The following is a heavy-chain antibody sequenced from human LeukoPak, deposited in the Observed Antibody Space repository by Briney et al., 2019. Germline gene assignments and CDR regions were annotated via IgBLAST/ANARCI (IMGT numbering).Heavy chain of an antibody. D-gene: IGHD3-22*01. Sequence: ASVKVSCKASGYTFTGYYMHWVRQAPGQGLEWMGWINPNSGGTNYAQKFQGRVTMTRDTSISTAYMELSRLRSDDTAVYYCARDFRPDQDYYDSSGYYFGPTHRLNWFDPWGQGTLVTVSS. CDR3: ARDFRPDQDYYDSSGYYFGPTHRLNWFDP. CDR2: INPNSGGT. CDR1: GYTFTGYY. J-gene: IGHJ5*02. V-gene: IGHV1-2*02.